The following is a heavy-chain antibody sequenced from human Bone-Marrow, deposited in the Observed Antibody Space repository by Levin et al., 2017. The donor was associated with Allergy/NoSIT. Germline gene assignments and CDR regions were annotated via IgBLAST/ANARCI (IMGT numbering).Heavy chain of an antibody. CDR3: ARVQNYRSDY. Sequence: GESLKISCAASGFTFSSYAMQWVRQAPGKGLEWVALISYDGSNKHYADSVKGRFTISRDKSKNTLYLQMNSLRAEDTAVYYCARVQNYRSDYWGQGTLVTVSS. CDR2: ISYDGSNK. V-gene: IGHV3-30-3*01. CDR1: GFTFSSYA. D-gene: IGHD3-10*01. J-gene: IGHJ4*02.